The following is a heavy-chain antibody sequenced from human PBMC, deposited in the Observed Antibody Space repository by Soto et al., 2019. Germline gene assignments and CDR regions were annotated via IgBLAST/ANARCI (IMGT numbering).Heavy chain of an antibody. D-gene: IGHD6-19*01. CDR1: GFTFSSYA. CDR3: AKDQDSGYDLAVAGTGRYFQH. J-gene: IGHJ1*01. Sequence: GGSLRLSCAASGFTFSSYAMSWVRQAPGKGLEWVSAISGSGGSTYYADSVKGRFTISRDNSKNTLYLQMNSLRAEDTAVYYCAKDQDSGYDLAVAGTGRYFQHWGQGTLVTVSS. V-gene: IGHV3-23*01. CDR2: ISGSGGST.